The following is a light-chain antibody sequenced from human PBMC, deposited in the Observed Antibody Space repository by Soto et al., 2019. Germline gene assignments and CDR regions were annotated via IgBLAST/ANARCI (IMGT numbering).Light chain of an antibody. Sequence: NFMLTQPHSVSESPGQTVTISCTRSSGSLASNYVQWYQQRPGSAPTTVIYEDNQRPSGVPDRFSGSIDSSSNSASLTISGLKTEDEADYYCQSYDSSNQRVFGGGTKLTVL. V-gene: IGLV6-57*04. CDR3: QSYDSSNQRV. CDR2: EDN. J-gene: IGLJ2*01. CDR1: SGSLASNY.